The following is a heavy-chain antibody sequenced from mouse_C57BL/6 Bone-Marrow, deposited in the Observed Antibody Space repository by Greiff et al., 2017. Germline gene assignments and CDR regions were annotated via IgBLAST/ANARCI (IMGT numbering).Heavy chain of an antibody. CDR2: IYPRSGNT. J-gene: IGHJ2*01. CDR1: GYTFTSYG. CDR3: ARNYYGSGYRP. Sequence: VQLQQSGAELARPGASVKLSCKASGYTFTSYGISWVKQRTGQGLEWIGEIYPRSGNTYYNEKFKGKATLTADKSSSTAYMELRSLTSEDAAVYFCARNYYGSGYRPWGQGTTLTVSS. V-gene: IGHV1-81*01. D-gene: IGHD1-1*01.